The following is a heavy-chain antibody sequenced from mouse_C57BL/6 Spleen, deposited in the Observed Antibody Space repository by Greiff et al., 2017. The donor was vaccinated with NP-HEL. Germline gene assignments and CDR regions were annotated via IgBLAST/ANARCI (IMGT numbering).Heavy chain of an antibody. CDR2: ILPGSGST. D-gene: IGHD1-1*01. Sequence: QVQLQQSGAELMKPGASVKLSCKATGYTFTGYWIEWVKQRPGHGLEWIGEILPGSGSTNYNEKFKGKATFTADTSSNPAYMQLSSLTTEDSAIYYCARKRGLLRYQSGFDYWGQGTTLTVSS. CDR1: GYTFTGYW. CDR3: ARKRGLLRYQSGFDY. J-gene: IGHJ2*01. V-gene: IGHV1-9*01.